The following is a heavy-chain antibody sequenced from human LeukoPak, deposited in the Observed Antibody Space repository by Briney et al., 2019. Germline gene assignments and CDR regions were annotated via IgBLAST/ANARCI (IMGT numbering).Heavy chain of an antibody. CDR2: INPNSGGT. J-gene: IGHJ4*02. Sequence: ASVKVSCKASGYTFTGCYMHWARQAPGQGLEWMGWINPNSGGTNYAQKFQGRVTMTRDTSISTAYMELSRLRSDDTAVYYCARIEKYYDILTGKGGFDYWGQGTLVTVSS. CDR1: GYTFTGCY. D-gene: IGHD3-9*01. V-gene: IGHV1-2*02. CDR3: ARIEKYYDILTGKGGFDY.